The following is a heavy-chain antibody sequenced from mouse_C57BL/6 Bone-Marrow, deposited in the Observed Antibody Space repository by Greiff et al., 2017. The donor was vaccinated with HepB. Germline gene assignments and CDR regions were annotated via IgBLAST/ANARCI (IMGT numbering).Heavy chain of an antibody. J-gene: IGHJ1*03. CDR2: IYPRSGNT. CDR1: GYTFTSYG. D-gene: IGHD2-3*01. V-gene: IGHV1-81*01. CDR3: ARGNYDGYYVWYFDV. Sequence: QVHVKQSGAELARPGASVKLSCKASGYTFTSYGISWVKQRTGQGLEWIGEIYPRSGNTYYNEKFKGKATLTADKSSSTAYMELRSLTSEDSAVYFCARGNYDGYYVWYFDVWGTGTTVTVSS.